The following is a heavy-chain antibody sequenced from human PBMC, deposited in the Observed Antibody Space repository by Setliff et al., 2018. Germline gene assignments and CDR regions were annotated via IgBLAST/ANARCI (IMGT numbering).Heavy chain of an antibody. D-gene: IGHD5-12*01. V-gene: IGHV4-61*02. CDR3: AGTPALGTSWLSPFDY. Sequence: PSETLSLTCIVSGGSISSATSYWNWIRQPAGKELEWIGRIYAIRNTNYNPSLQSRVTISVDTSKNQFSLKMSSVTAADTAMYYCAGTPALGTSWLSPFDYWGQGTLVTVSS. CDR1: GGSISSATSY. J-gene: IGHJ4*02. CDR2: IYAIRNT.